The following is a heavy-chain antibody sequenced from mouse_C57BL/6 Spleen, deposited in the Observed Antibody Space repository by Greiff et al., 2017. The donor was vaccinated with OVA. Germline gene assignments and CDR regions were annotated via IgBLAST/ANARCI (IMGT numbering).Heavy chain of an antibody. D-gene: IGHD2-5*01. CDR1: GHTFTSYW. J-gene: IGHJ4*01. Sequence: QVQLQQPGAELVKPGASVKLSCKASGHTFTSYWMHWVKQRPGQGLEWIGMIHPNSGSTNYNEKFKSKATLTVDKSSSTAYMQLSSLTSEDSAVYYCAREESNFYAMDYWGQGTSVTVSS. CDR2: IHPNSGST. V-gene: IGHV1-64*01. CDR3: AREESNFYAMDY.